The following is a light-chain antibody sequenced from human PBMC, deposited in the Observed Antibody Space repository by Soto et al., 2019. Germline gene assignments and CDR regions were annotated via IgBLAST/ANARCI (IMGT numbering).Light chain of an antibody. CDR2: DVT. CDR3: CSYAGSYTP. CDR1: SSDVGAYNF. Sequence: QSALTQPRSVSGSPGQSVTISCTGTSSDVGAYNFVSWYQQHPGKAPKLMIYDVTKRPSGVPDRFSGSKSANTASLTISGLRAEDEADYYCCSYAGSYTPFGGGTKLTVL. V-gene: IGLV2-11*01. J-gene: IGLJ2*01.